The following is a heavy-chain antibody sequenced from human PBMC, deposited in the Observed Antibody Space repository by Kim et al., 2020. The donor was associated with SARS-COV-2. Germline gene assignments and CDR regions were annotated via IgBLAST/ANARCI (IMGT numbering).Heavy chain of an antibody. Sequence: ESGRGRFTLSRDNSRNTVYLQMNSLRAEDTAVYYCARLGPVTANYYYGMDVWGQGTTVTVSS. V-gene: IGHV3-30*07. D-gene: IGHD2-21*02. J-gene: IGHJ6*02. CDR3: ARLGPVTANYYYGMDV.